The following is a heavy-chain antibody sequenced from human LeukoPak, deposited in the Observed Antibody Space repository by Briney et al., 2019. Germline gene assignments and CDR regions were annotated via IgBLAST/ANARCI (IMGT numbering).Heavy chain of an antibody. V-gene: IGHV1-2*02. D-gene: IGHD3-9*01. Sequence: ASVKVSCKASGYTFTGYYMHWVRQAPGQGLEWMGWINPNSGGTNYAQKFQGRVTMTEDTSTDTAYMELSSLRSEDTAVYYCATESKAYYDILTGYLLGAFDIWGQGTMVTVSS. CDR2: INPNSGGT. CDR3: ATESKAYYDILTGYLLGAFDI. J-gene: IGHJ3*02. CDR1: GYTFTGYY.